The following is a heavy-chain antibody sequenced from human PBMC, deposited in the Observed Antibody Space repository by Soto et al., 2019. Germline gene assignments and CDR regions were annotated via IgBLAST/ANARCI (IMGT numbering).Heavy chain of an antibody. Sequence: SETLSLTCTVSGAYISGFYWSWIRKSAGKGLEWIGRIYATGTTDYNPSLKSRVMMSVDTSKKQFSLKLRSVTAADTSVYYCVRDGTKTLRDWFDPWGQGISVTVSS. CDR1: GAYISGFY. D-gene: IGHD1-1*01. J-gene: IGHJ5*02. V-gene: IGHV4-4*07. CDR2: IYATGTT. CDR3: VRDGTKTLRDWFDP.